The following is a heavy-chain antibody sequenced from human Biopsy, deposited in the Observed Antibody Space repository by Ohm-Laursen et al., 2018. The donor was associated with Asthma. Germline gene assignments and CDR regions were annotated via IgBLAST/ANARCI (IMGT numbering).Heavy chain of an antibody. D-gene: IGHD2-21*01. V-gene: IGHV3-9*01. CDR3: AKAALGDIGKDY. CDR2: ISWNSGSI. J-gene: IGHJ4*02. Sequence: SLRLSCAAPGFTFDDYGMHWVRQAPGKGLEWVSGISWNSGSIGYADSVKGRFTISRDNAKNSLYLQMNSLRVVDTALYYCAKAALGDIGKDYWGQGTLDTVSS. CDR1: GFTFDDYG.